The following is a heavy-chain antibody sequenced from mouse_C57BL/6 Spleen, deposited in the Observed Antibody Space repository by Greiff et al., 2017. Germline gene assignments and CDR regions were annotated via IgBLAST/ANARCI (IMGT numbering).Heavy chain of an antibody. CDR1: GYTFTSYW. J-gene: IGHJ4*01. Sequence: QVQLQQSGAELARPGASVKLSCKASGYTFTSYWMHWVKQRPGQGLEWIGEIDPSDSYTNYNQKFKGKSTLTVDKSSSTAYMQLSSLTSEDSAVYYCARRITFYAMDYWGQGTSVTVSS. CDR2: IDPSDSYT. D-gene: IGHD1-3*01. V-gene: IGHV1-69*01. CDR3: ARRITFYAMDY.